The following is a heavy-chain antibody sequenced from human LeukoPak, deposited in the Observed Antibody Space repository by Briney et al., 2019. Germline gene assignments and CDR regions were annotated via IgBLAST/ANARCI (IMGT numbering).Heavy chain of an antibody. CDR3: ARDHSAHPTYQDY. Sequence: ASVKVSCKASGYTFSVHHIHWARQAPGQGLEWMRWINPNSGAINYAQRFQGRVTMTRDTSISTAYMELSRLTSDDTAVYYCARDHSAHPTYQDYWGQGTLVTVSS. CDR2: INPNSGAI. D-gene: IGHD1-26*01. V-gene: IGHV1-2*02. CDR1: GYTFSVHH. J-gene: IGHJ4*02.